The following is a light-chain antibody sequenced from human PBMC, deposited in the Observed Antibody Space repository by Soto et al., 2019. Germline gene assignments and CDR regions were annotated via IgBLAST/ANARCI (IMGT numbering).Light chain of an antibody. CDR1: TSNIGTYS. CDR3: GTWDSSLNGGV. Sequence: QSVLTQPPSVSAAPGQKVTISCSGSTSNIGTYSVSWYQQLPGTAPKLLIYDNSQRPSGIPDRFSGSKSGTSATLAITSLQTGDEADYYCGTWDSSLNGGVFGGGTKVTVL. V-gene: IGLV1-51*01. CDR2: DNS. J-gene: IGLJ3*02.